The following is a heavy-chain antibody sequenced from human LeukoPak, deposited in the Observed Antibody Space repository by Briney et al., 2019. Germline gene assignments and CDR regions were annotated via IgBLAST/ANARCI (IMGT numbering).Heavy chain of an antibody. V-gene: IGHV4-34*01. CDR2: INHSGST. J-gene: IGHJ4*02. CDR3: ARSVSGYDPRDFDY. CDR1: GGSFSGYY. D-gene: IGHD5-12*01. Sequence: PSETLSLTCAVYGGSFSGYYWSWIRQPPGKGLEWIGEINHSGSTNYNPSLKSRVTTSVDTSKNQFSLKLSSVTAADTAVYYCARSVSGYDPRDFDYWGRGTLVTVSS.